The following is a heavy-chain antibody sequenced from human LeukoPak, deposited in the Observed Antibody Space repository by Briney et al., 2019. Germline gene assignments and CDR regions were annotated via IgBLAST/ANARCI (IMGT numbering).Heavy chain of an antibody. D-gene: IGHD3-22*01. CDR3: ARDSMAGPAPYDSSGNEAFDI. J-gene: IGHJ3*02. CDR2: ISYDGSNK. Sequence: GRSLRLSCAASGFTFSSYAMHWVRQAPGKGLEWVAVISYDGSNKYYADSVKGRFTISRDNSKNTLYLQMNSLRAEDTAVYYCARDSMAGPAPYDSSGNEAFDIWGQGTMVTVSS. V-gene: IGHV3-30-3*01. CDR1: GFTFSSYA.